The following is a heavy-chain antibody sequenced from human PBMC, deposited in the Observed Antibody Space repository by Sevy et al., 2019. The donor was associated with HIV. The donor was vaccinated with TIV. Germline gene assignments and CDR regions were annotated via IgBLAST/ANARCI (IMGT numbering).Heavy chain of an antibody. CDR2: INQVGTEK. V-gene: IGHV3-7*03. CDR3: AKVDVVVPVADYGLDV. D-gene: IGHD2-2*01. J-gene: IGHJ6*02. Sequence: GGSLRLSCAASGFSFTSYWMSWVRQTPEKGLEWVANINQVGTEKNYVDSVKGRFTISRDNSINTLHLQTNSLRAEDTAAYYCAKVDVVVPVADYGLDVWGQGTTVTVSS. CDR1: GFSFTSYW.